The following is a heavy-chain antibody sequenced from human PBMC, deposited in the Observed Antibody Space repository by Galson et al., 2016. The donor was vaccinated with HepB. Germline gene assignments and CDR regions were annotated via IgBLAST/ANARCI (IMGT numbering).Heavy chain of an antibody. CDR3: ATELEQTYGMDV. V-gene: IGHV3-23*01. CDR1: GFIFSNYD. Sequence: SLRLSCAASGFIFSNYDMSWVRQAPGKGLEWVSRISGSGAVTYYADYVKGRFTVSRDNSENTLSLQMNSLRVEDTAVYYCATELEQTYGMDVWGQGTTVTVSS. J-gene: IGHJ6*02. CDR2: ISGSGAVT. D-gene: IGHD1/OR15-1a*01.